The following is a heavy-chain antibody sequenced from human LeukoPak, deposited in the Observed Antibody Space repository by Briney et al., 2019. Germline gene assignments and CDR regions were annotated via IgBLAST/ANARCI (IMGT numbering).Heavy chain of an antibody. CDR2: IIPIFGTA. J-gene: IGHJ6*03. Sequence: GASVKVSCKASGGTFSSYAISWVRQAPGQGLEWMGGIIPIFGTANYAQKFQGRVTITADKSTSTAYMELSSLRSEDTAVYYCASHCSGGSCYHYYYMDVWGKGTTVTVSS. V-gene: IGHV1-69*06. D-gene: IGHD2-15*01. CDR3: ASHCSGGSCYHYYYMDV. CDR1: GGTFSSYA.